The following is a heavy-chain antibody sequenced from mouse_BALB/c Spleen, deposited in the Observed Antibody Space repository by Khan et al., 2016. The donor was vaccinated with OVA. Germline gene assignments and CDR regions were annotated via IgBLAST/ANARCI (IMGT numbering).Heavy chain of an antibody. Sequence: EVELVESGGGLVKPGGSLKLSCAASGFTFSSYAMSWVRQTLEKRLEWVASISSGGSTYYPDSVKGRFTISRDNARNILYLQMSSLRSEDTAMYYCARDYYYGTGYFDVWGAGTTVTVSS. CDR1: GFTFSSYA. CDR3: ARDYYYGTGYFDV. V-gene: IGHV5-6-5*01. CDR2: ISSGGST. D-gene: IGHD1-1*01. J-gene: IGHJ1*01.